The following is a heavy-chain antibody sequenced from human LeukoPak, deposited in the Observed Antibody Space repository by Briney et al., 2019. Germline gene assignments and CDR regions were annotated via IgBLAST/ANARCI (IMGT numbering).Heavy chain of an antibody. V-gene: IGHV4-39*01. Sequence: SETLSLTCTVSGGSITSSSYYWGWIRQPPGKGLEWIGCIYYSGSTYYNPSLKSRATISVDTSKNQFSLKVSSVTAADTAVYYCERGGSSRVLNNWLDPWGQGTLVTVSS. CDR1: GGSITSSSYY. D-gene: IGHD2-2*01. J-gene: IGHJ5*02. CDR2: IYYSGST. CDR3: ERGGSSRVLNNWLDP.